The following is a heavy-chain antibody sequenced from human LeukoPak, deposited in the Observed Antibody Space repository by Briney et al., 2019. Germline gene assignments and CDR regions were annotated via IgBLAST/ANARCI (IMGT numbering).Heavy chain of an antibody. D-gene: IGHD5-12*01. CDR3: TRGSGFETGDY. CDR1: EFTVSSID. J-gene: IGHJ4*02. Sequence: GGSLRLSCAASEFTVSSIDMSWVRQAPGKGLEWISVIYGGGNTRYYADSVKGRFTVSRDNAKNTFHLQMQSLKVEDTAIYYCTRGSGFETGDYWGQGTLVTVSS. CDR2: IYGGGNT. V-gene: IGHV3-53*01.